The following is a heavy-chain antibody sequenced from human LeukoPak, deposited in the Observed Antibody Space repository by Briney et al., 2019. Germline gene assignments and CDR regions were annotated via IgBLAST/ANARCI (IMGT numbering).Heavy chain of an antibody. Sequence: GGSLRLSCIVSGFTVSSNYMSWVRQAPGKGLEWVSIIYSGGSTYYADSVKGRFTISRDISKNTLYLQMNSLRAEDTAVYYCARDLRTGYGPSALLNNWFDPWGQGTLVTVSS. J-gene: IGHJ5*02. CDR1: GFTVSSNY. CDR3: ARDLRTGYGPSALLNNWFDP. D-gene: IGHD3-9*01. CDR2: IYSGGST. V-gene: IGHV3-66*01.